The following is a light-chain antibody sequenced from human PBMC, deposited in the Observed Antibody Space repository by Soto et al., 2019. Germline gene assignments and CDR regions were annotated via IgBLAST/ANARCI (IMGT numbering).Light chain of an antibody. V-gene: IGLV2-14*01. Sequence: QSALTQPADVSGSPGQSITISCTGTNSDIGSYSHVAWYQQYPGKTPKLIIYEVSYRPSGVSHRFSGSKSGITASLTISGLQAEDEADYYCISYTGSDTSYVFGTGTKVTVL. J-gene: IGLJ1*01. CDR3: ISYTGSDTSYV. CDR2: EVS. CDR1: NSDIGSYSH.